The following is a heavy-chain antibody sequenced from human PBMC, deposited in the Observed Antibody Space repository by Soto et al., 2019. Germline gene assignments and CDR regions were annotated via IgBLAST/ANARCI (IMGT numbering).Heavy chain of an antibody. CDR1: GGSISSGGYY. D-gene: IGHD2-8*01. CDR3: ARDTRFGCTNGVCYTGPPYNYYYYGMDV. CDR2: IYYSGST. Sequence: PSETLSLTCTVSGGSISSGGYYWSWIRQHPGKGLEWIGYIYYSGSTYYNPSLKSRVTISVDTSKNQFSLKLSSVTAADTAVYYCARDTRFGCTNGVCYTGPPYNYYYYGMDVWGQGTTVTVSS. V-gene: IGHV4-31*03. J-gene: IGHJ6*02.